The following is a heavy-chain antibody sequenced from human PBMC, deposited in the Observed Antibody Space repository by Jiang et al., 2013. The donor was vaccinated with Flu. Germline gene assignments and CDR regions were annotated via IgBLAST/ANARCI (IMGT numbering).Heavy chain of an antibody. D-gene: IGHD4-17*01. CDR2: IWYDGSNK. V-gene: IGHV3-33*01. CDR3: ARDYGDYPSGGMDV. CDR1: GFTFSSYG. Sequence: SCAASGFTFSSYGMHWVRQAPGKGLEWVAVIWYDGSNKYYADSVKGRFTISRDNSKNTLYLQMNSLRAEDTAVYYCARDYGDYPSGGMDVWGQGTTVTVSS. J-gene: IGHJ6*02.